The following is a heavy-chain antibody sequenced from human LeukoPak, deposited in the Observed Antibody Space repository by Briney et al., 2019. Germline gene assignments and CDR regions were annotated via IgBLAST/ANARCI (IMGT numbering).Heavy chain of an antibody. Sequence: PSETLSLTCAVYGRSFRGYYWSWIRQPPGKGLEWIGEINHSGSTNYNPSLKSRVTISVDTSRNQFSLKLRSVTAADTAVYYCARAIVVVPAATSDYFDYWGQGTLVTVSS. D-gene: IGHD2-2*01. CDR2: INHSGST. V-gene: IGHV4-34*01. CDR1: GRSFRGYY. CDR3: ARAIVVVPAATSDYFDY. J-gene: IGHJ4*02.